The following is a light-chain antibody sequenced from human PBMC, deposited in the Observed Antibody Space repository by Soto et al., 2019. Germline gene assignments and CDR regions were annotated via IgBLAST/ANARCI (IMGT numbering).Light chain of an antibody. CDR3: HHYVRSPWT. V-gene: IGKV3-20*01. J-gene: IGKJ1*01. CDR1: QSVNSF. Sequence: EIVLTQSPGTLSLSPWERATLSCRASQSVNSFLAWFQQKPGQAPRLLIYGASNRATGIPDRFSGSGSETDFTLTITRLEPEDFALYDCHHYVRSPWTFGQGTKVENK. CDR2: GAS.